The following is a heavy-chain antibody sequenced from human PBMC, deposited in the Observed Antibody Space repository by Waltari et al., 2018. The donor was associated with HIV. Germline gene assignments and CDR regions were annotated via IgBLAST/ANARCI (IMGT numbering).Heavy chain of an antibody. J-gene: IGHJ4*02. CDR2: IYYSGTT. D-gene: IGHD5-12*01. Sequence: QVQLQESGPGLVKPSQTLSLTCTVSGGSISSGDYYWNWTRQPPGKGLEWIGYIYYSGTTYYNPSLQSRVTISIDRSKNQFSLKLSSVTAADTAVYYCAREGDGYNHYFDYWGQGTLVTVSS. CDR1: GGSISSGDYY. CDR3: AREGDGYNHYFDY. V-gene: IGHV4-30-4*08.